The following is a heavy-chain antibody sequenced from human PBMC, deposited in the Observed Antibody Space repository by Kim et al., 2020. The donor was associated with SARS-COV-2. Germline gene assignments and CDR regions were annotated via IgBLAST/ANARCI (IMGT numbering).Heavy chain of an antibody. V-gene: IGHV3-48*01. J-gene: IGHJ4*02. Sequence: TKDYEDPGKGPLTNSRDNAKNSLYLQMNSLRAEDTAVYYCASLNDYFDYWGQGTLVTVSS. CDR3: ASLNDYFDY. CDR2: TK.